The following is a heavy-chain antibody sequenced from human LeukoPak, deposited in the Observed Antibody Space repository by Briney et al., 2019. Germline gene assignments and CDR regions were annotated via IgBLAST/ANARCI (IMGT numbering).Heavy chain of an antibody. Sequence: GRSLRLSCAASGFAFDDYAMHWVRQAPGKGLEWVSGISWNSGSIGYADSVKGRFTISRDNAKNSLYLQMDSLRAEDTALYYCAKEAGPKYYYDSSGYYYWNSAFDIWGQGTMVTVSS. V-gene: IGHV3-9*01. D-gene: IGHD3-22*01. CDR3: AKEAGPKYYYDSSGYYYWNSAFDI. CDR2: ISWNSGSI. J-gene: IGHJ3*02. CDR1: GFAFDDYA.